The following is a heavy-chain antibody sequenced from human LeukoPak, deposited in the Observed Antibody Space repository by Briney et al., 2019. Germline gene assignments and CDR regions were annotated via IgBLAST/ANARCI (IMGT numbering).Heavy chain of an antibody. CDR2: IYYSGST. V-gene: IGHV4-31*03. D-gene: IGHD3-16*01. CDR1: GGSISSGGYY. Sequence: SQTLSLTCTVSGGSISSGGYYWSWIRQHPGKGLEWIGYIYYSGSTYYNPSLKSRVTISVDTSKNQFSLKLSSVTAADTAVYHCARSEGLLRRGGSANAFDIWGQGTMVTVSS. CDR3: ARSEGLLRRGGSANAFDI. J-gene: IGHJ3*02.